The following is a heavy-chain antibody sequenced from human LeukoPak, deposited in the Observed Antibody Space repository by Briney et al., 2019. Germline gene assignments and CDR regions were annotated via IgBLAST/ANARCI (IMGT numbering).Heavy chain of an antibody. D-gene: IGHD3-16*01. J-gene: IGHJ4*02. Sequence: PGGSLRLSCSVSGFTFSTYVMHWVREAPGKGLEYGLAISSNGDNTYYADSVKGRFTISRDNSKNTLYLQMSSLRADDTAVYYCVRGTGYWGQGTLVTVSS. V-gene: IGHV3-64D*06. CDR2: ISSNGDNT. CDR1: GFTFSTYV. CDR3: VRGTGY.